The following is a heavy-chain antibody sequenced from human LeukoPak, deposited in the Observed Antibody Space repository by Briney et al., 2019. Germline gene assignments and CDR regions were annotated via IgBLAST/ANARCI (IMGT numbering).Heavy chain of an antibody. CDR2: INDDGSAT. CDR3: ARGFTMVRGPPRQSKHYMDV. J-gene: IGHJ6*03. V-gene: IGHV3-74*01. CDR1: GFTFSNYW. D-gene: IGHD3-10*01. Sequence: GGSLRLSCAASGFTFSNYWMHWVRQVPGKGLVWVSRINDDGSATFYADSVKGRFTISRDNAKNTLFLQINSLRAEDTAVYYCARGFTMVRGPPRQSKHYMDVWGKGTTVTVSS.